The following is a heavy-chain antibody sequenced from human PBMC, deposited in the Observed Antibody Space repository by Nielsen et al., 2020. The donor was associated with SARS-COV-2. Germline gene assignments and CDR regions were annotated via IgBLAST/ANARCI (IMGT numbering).Heavy chain of an antibody. V-gene: IGHV4-59*08. CDR3: ARLYCSSDTCYSLFDYMDD. D-gene: IGHD2-2*01. CDR2: ILNSGST. J-gene: IGHJ6*03. Sequence: SETLSLTCTVSGGSISNNYWSWVRKPPGKGLEWIGYILNSGSTSYNPAFKSRVTISVDTSKKQFSLRLKSVTAADTAVYYCARLYCSSDTCYSLFDYMDDWGRGTMVTVSS. CDR1: GGSISNNY.